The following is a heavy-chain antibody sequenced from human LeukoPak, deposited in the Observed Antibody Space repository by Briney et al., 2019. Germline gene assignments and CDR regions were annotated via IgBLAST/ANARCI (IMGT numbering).Heavy chain of an antibody. CDR1: GYNFTNYW. Sequence: GESLKISCKGSGYNFTNYWIGWVRQMPGKGLEWMGIIYPGDSDTRYSPSFQGQVTISADKSISTAYLQWSSLKASDTAIFYCAGHYCSSASCFEGYYYYMDVWGKGTTVTVSS. V-gene: IGHV5-51*01. D-gene: IGHD2-2*01. CDR2: IYPGDSDT. J-gene: IGHJ6*03. CDR3: AGHYCSSASCFEGYYYYMDV.